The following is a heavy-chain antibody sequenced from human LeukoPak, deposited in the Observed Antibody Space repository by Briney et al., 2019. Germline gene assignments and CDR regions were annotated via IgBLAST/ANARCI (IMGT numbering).Heavy chain of an antibody. CDR1: GFTFDDYA. J-gene: IGHJ4*02. V-gene: IGHV3-9*01. CDR2: MSWNSGII. Sequence: GGSLRLSCAASGFTFDDYAMPWVRQAPGKGLEWVSGMSWNSGIIGYADSVKCRFTISRDYAKNSMYLQMNSLRAEDTALYYCAKDILRYYDSSGQGLFDYWGQGTLVTVSS. D-gene: IGHD3-22*01. CDR3: AKDILRYYDSSGQGLFDY.